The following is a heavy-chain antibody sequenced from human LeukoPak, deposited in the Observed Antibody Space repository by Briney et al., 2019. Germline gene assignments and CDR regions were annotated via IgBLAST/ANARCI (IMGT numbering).Heavy chain of an antibody. J-gene: IGHJ4*02. CDR1: GYSFTSYW. CDR2: IYPGDSDT. CDR3: ARAAVEPTLYFFDY. V-gene: IGHV5-51*01. Sequence: GESLEISCKGSGYSFTSYWIGWVRQMPGKGLEWMGIIYPGDSDTRYSPSFQGNVRISADKSISTAYLQWSSLKASDTAMYYCARAAVEPTLYFFDYRGAGTPVTVSS. D-gene: IGHD6-19*01.